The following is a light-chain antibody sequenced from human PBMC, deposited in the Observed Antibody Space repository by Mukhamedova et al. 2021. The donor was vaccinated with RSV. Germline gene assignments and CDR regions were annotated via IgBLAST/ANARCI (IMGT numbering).Light chain of an antibody. J-gene: IGLJ1*01. CDR2: GS. Sequence: GSKRPSGVPDRFSGSKSGNTASLTISGLQAEDEADYYCCSYAGSHCVFGTGTKVTVL. V-gene: IGLV2-11*01. CDR3: CSYAGSHCV.